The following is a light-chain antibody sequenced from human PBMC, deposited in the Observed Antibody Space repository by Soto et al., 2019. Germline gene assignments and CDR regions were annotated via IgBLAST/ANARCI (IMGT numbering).Light chain of an antibody. CDR1: QSLLYRSNNKNY. CDR3: QQYYTTPLT. V-gene: IGKV4-1*01. J-gene: IGKJ4*01. CDR2: WAS. Sequence: DIVMTQSPPSLAVSLGERATINCKSSQSLLYRSNNKNYLAWYQHKPGQPPKLLIYWASTRESGVPDRFSGSGSGTDFTPTISSLQAEDLAIYYCQQYYTTPLTFGGGTKVEIK.